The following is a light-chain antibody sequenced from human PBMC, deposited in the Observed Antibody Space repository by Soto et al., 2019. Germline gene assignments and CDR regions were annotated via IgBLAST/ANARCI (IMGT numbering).Light chain of an antibody. CDR1: SRYVGGYNF. CDR3: SSYTSISTYV. Sequence: QSALTQPASLSGCPGQSITISCTGTSRYVGGYNFVSWYQQHPDKAPKLMIYDVTNRPSGVSNRFSGSKSGNTASLTISGLQAEDEADYYCSSYTSISTYVFGTGTKVTVL. J-gene: IGLJ1*01. V-gene: IGLV2-14*01. CDR2: DVT.